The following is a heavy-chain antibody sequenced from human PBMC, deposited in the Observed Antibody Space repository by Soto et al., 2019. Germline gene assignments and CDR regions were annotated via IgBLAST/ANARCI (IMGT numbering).Heavy chain of an antibody. CDR3: ARAGKTGSYYYYGMDV. Sequence: ASVKVSCKASGYTFTGYYMHWVRQAPGQGLEWMGWINPNSGGTNYAQKFQGWVTMTRDTSISTAYMELSRLRSDDTAVYYCARAGKTGSYYYYGMDVWGQGTTVTVSS. V-gene: IGHV1-2*04. D-gene: IGHD3-9*01. CDR2: INPNSGGT. CDR1: GYTFTGYY. J-gene: IGHJ6*02.